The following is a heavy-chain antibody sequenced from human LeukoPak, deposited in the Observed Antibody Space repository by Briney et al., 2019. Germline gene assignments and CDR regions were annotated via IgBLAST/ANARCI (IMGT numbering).Heavy chain of an antibody. J-gene: IGHJ4*02. CDR2: IYTSGST. CDR3: ASDGLWQATFDY. V-gene: IGHV4-61*02. Sequence: PSQTLSLTCTVSGGSISSGSYYWSWSRQPAGKGLEWIGRIYTSGSTNYNPSLKSRVTISVDTSKNQFSLKLSSVTAADTAVYYCASDGLWQATFDYWGQGTLVTVSS. D-gene: IGHD2/OR15-2a*01. CDR1: GGSISSGSYY.